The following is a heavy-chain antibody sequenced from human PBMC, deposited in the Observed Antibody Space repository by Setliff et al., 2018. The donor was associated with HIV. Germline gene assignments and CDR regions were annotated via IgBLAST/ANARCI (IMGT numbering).Heavy chain of an antibody. V-gene: IGHV4-39*01. CDR2: IYYSGNT. Sequence: SETLSLTCTVSGGSISNSSYYWGWIRQPPGKGLEWIGTIYYSGNTYYNPSLKSRVTISVDTSKNQISLKLSSVTAADTAVYYCARIVRWELVATSTFFYYYMDVWGKGTTVTVSS. J-gene: IGHJ6*03. D-gene: IGHD1-26*01. CDR1: GGSISNSSYY. CDR3: ARIVRWELVATSTFFYYYMDV.